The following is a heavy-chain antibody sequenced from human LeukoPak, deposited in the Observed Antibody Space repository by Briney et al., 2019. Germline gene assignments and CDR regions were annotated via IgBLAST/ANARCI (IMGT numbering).Heavy chain of an antibody. V-gene: IGHV1-2*02. CDR1: GYTFAGYY. J-gene: IGHJ4*02. CDR3: ARGGGRSWEYYFDY. D-gene: IGHD6-13*01. Sequence: ASVKVSCKASGYTFAGYYMHWVRQAPGQGLEWMGWINPNSGGTNYAQKFQGRVTMTRDMSISTAYMELSRLRSDDTAVYYCARGGGRSWEYYFDYWGQGTLVTVSS. CDR2: INPNSGGT.